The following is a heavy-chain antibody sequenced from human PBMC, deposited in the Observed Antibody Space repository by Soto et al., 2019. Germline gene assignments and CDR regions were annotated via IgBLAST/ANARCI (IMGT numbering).Heavy chain of an antibody. Sequence: VQLVESGAGLVNPGGSLRLSCTASGFTFSDYYMAWIRQAPGKGLEWVSYISSSSTTTNFADSVRGRFTISRDDAKNSMYLQMNNLRVEDTAVYYCVRDSGGTFDYWGQGTLVTVSS. J-gene: IGHJ4*02. CDR3: VRDSGGTFDY. D-gene: IGHD2-15*01. CDR1: GFTFSDYY. CDR2: ISSSSTTT. V-gene: IGHV3-11*05.